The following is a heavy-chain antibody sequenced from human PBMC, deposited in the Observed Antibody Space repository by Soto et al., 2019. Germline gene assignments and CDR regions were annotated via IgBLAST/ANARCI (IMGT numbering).Heavy chain of an antibody. V-gene: IGHV4-61*01. CDR2: IYFSGST. Sequence: LEILSLTCSVSGDSVRSRKYYWSWIRQPPGEGLEWIGYIYFSGSTNYNPSLTSRVTVTRDTSKNQFSLKLSSVTAADTAVYGCASATHYYDSSGYLAHDYWGDGTLVTVS. J-gene: IGHJ4*01. D-gene: IGHD3-22*01. CDR1: GDSVRSRKYY. CDR3: ASATHYYDSSGYLAHDY.